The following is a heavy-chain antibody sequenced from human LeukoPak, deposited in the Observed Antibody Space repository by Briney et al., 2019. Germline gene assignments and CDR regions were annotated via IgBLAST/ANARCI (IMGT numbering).Heavy chain of an antibody. D-gene: IGHD3-10*01. CDR2: FDPEDGDT. J-gene: IGHJ4*02. Sequence: ASVKVSCKVSGYTLTELSMHWVRQAPGKGLEWMGGFDPEDGDTIYAQKFQGRVTMTEDTSTDTAYMELSSLRSEDTAVYYCATGFLWFGELFHYWGQGTLVTVSS. V-gene: IGHV1-24*01. CDR3: ATGFLWFGELFHY. CDR1: GYTLTELS.